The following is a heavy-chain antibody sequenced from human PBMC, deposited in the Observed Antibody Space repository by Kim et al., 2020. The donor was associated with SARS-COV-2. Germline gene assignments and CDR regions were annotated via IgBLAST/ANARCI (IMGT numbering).Heavy chain of an antibody. Sequence: SETLSLTCAVYGGSFSGYYWSWIRQPPGKGLEWFGEINHSGSTNYNPSLKSRVTISVDTSKNQFSLKLSSVTAADTAVYYCAGIAAAGTEDYWGQGTLVTVSS. V-gene: IGHV4-34*01. J-gene: IGHJ4*02. D-gene: IGHD6-13*01. CDR1: GGSFSGYY. CDR2: INHSGST. CDR3: AGIAAAGTEDY.